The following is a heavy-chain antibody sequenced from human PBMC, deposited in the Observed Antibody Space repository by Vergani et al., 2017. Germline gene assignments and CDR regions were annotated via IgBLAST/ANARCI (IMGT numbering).Heavy chain of an antibody. Sequence: QVQLQESGPGLVKPSETLSLTCIVSGGSISPYYWSWIRQAAGKGLEWIWRIYTSESTNYNPSLKSRVTMSVDTSKNQFSLKLSSLTAADTAVYYCAREHSSSVGFLAYWGQGTLVTVSS. D-gene: IGHD6-6*01. V-gene: IGHV4-4*07. J-gene: IGHJ4*02. CDR2: IYTSEST. CDR3: AREHSSSVGFLAY. CDR1: GGSISPYY.